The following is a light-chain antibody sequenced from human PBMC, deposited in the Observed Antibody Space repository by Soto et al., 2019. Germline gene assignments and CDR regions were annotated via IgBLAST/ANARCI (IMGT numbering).Light chain of an antibody. Sequence: DIQMTQSPSSLSASVGGRVTITCRASQSISSSLNWYQQKPGKAPNLLIYAASILQGGVPPRFSGSGSGTDFTLTISSLQLEDFAVYYCQQSYNTPYTIGQGTTLEIK. V-gene: IGKV1-39*01. CDR2: AAS. J-gene: IGKJ2*01. CDR1: QSISSS. CDR3: QQSYNTPYT.